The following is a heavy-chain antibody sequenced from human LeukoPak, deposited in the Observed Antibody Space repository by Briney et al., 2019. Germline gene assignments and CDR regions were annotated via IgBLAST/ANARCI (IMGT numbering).Heavy chain of an antibody. J-gene: IGHJ4*02. CDR2: IYYSGST. V-gene: IGHV4-59*01. D-gene: IGHD7-27*01. CDR1: GGSSSSYY. Sequence: PSETLSLTCTVSGGSSSSYYWSWIRQPPGKGLEWIGYIYYSGSTNYNPSLKSRVTISVDTSKNQFSLKLSSVTAADTAVYYCAGNNWGPLDYWGQGTLVTVSS. CDR3: AGNNWGPLDY.